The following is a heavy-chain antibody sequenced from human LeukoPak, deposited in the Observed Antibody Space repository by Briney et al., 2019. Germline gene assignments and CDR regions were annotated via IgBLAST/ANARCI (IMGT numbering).Heavy chain of an antibody. CDR2: IYHSGST. CDR3: ARTSIAARRANAFDI. V-gene: IGHV4-30-2*01. J-gene: IGHJ3*02. Sequence: SETLSLTCAVSGGSISSGGYSWSWIRQPPGTGLEWIGYIYHSGSTYYNPSLKSRVTISVDRSKNQFSLKLSSVTAADTAVCYCARTSIAARRANAFDIWGQGTMVTVSS. CDR1: GGSISSGGYS. D-gene: IGHD6-6*01.